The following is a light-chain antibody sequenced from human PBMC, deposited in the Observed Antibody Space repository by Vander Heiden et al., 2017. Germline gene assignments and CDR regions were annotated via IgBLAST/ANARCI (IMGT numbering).Light chain of an antibody. V-gene: IGLV1-47*01. J-gene: IGLJ3*02. CDR1: SSNLGSNY. CDR2: RSN. CDR3: AAWDDSLSGPV. Sequence: QSVLTPPSSASGTPGLRVPISCSGSSSNLGSNYVFWYQQLPGTAPKLLIYRSNQRPSGVTDRFSGTKSGTSASLAISGLRSEDEADYYCAAWDDSLSGPVFGGGTKLTVL.